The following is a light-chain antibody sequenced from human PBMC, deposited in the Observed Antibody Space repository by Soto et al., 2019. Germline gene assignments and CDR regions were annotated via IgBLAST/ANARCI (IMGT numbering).Light chain of an antibody. J-gene: IGLJ2*01. CDR1: SGHTGYI. CDR2: VEGSGTY. V-gene: IGLV4-60*03. Sequence: QPVLTQSSSASASLGSSVKLTCTLSSGHTGYIIAWHQQQPGKAPRYLMKVEGSGTYNKGSGVPDRFSGSSSGADRYLTISNLQSEDEADYYCETWGSNTHVVFGGGTKVTVL. CDR3: ETWGSNTHVV.